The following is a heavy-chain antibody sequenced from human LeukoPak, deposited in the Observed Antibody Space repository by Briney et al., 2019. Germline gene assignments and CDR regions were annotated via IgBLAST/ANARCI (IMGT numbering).Heavy chain of an antibody. J-gene: IGHJ4*02. V-gene: IGHV3-48*03. CDR1: GFTFSSYE. CDR2: ISSSGSPI. Sequence: GGSVRLSCAASGFTFSSYEMNWVRQAPGKGLEWVSFISSSGSPIYYADSVKGRFTISRDNAKNSLYLQMSGLRAEDTAVYYCARALHYWGQRTLVTVSS. CDR3: ARALHY.